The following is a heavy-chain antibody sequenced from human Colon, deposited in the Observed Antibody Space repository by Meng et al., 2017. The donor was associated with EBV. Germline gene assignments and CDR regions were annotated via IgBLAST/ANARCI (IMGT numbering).Heavy chain of an antibody. D-gene: IGHD5-18*01. V-gene: IGHV4-30-4*01. CDR1: SCSISSGDYF. CDR2: IYYNRST. CDR3: ARVGWRQWSFDH. J-gene: IGHJ2*01. Sequence: QLQLQESGPGLGVPPQTLSLTWTGSSCSISSGDYFWSWIRQPPGKGLELLGNIYYNRSTTYNPPLKRRVTISVDKSNNQFAQKLSAVTAADTAVYYCARVGWRQWSFDHWGRGTLVTVSS.